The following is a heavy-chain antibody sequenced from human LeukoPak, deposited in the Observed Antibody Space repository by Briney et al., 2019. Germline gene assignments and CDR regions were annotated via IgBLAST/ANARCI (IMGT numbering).Heavy chain of an antibody. D-gene: IGHD2-15*01. V-gene: IGHV1-8*03. J-gene: IGHJ4*02. Sequence: ASVKVSCKASGYTFTGYDINWVRQAPGQGLEWMGWMNPNSGNTGYAQKFQGRVTITRNTSISTAYMELSSLRSEDTAVYYCARRDCSGGTCRTRIFDYWGQGTLVTVSS. CDR2: MNPNSGNT. CDR3: ARRDCSGGTCRTRIFDY. CDR1: GYTFTGYD.